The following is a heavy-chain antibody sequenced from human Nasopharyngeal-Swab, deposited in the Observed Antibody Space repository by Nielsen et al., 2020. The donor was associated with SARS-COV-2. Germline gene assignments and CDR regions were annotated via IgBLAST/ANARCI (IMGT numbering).Heavy chain of an antibody. CDR3: ARENNWEALRYIDL. J-gene: IGHJ2*01. D-gene: IGHD1-20*01. Sequence: GGSLRLSCETSGFTFDDYAMYWVPQAPGKGLEWVSGISWNGNIRGHADSLEGRFTISRDNAKSSLYLQMNSLRVEDTALYYCARENNWEALRYIDLWGRGTLVTVSS. V-gene: IGHV3-9*01. CDR1: GFTFDDYA. CDR2: ISWNGNIR.